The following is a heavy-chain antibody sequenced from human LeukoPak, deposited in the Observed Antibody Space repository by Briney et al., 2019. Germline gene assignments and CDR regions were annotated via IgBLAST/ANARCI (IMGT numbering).Heavy chain of an antibody. J-gene: IGHJ5*02. V-gene: IGHV4-61*02. CDR2: IYTSGST. D-gene: IGHD3-22*01. CDR1: GGSISSGSYY. CDR3: ARGEYYYDSSGYYGGYNWFDP. Sequence: SQTLSLTCTVSGGSISSGSYYWSWIRQPAGKGLEWIGRIYTSGSTNYNPSLKSRVTISVNTSKNQFSLKLSPVTAADTAVYYCARGEYYYDSSGYYGGYNWFDPWGQGTLVTVSS.